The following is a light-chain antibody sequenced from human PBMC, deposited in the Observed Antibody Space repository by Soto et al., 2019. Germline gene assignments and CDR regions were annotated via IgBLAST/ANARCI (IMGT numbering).Light chain of an antibody. Sequence: QSALTQPASVSGSPGQSITISCTGTSSDVGGYNYVSWYQQYPGKAPKLMIYDVSNRPSGVSNRFSGSKSGNTASLTISGLQAEDEDDYYCSSYTSSSTLGGVFGTGTKLTVL. J-gene: IGLJ1*01. CDR3: SSYTSSSTLGGV. CDR1: SSDVGGYNY. CDR2: DVS. V-gene: IGLV2-14*01.